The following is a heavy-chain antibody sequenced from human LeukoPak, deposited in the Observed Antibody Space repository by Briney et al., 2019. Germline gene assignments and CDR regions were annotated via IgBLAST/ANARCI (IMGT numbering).Heavy chain of an antibody. V-gene: IGHV3-23*01. CDR3: EKEPKYYDILTGYFPLYYFDY. CDR2: ISGSGGST. D-gene: IGHD3-9*01. Sequence: GGSLRLSCAASGFTFSSYAMSWVRQAPGKGLEWVSGISGSGGSTYYADSVKGRFTISRDNSKNTLYLQMNSLRAEDTAVYYCEKEPKYYDILTGYFPLYYFDYWGQGTLVTVSS. CDR1: GFTFSSYA. J-gene: IGHJ4*02.